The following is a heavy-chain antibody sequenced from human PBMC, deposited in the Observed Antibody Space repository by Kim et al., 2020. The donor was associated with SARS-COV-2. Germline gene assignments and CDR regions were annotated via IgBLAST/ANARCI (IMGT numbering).Heavy chain of an antibody. CDR2: CTTSGGAT. Sequence: GGSLRLSCAASGFTFSNYVMSWVRQAPGQGLEWVSSCTTSGGATFYANSVKGRFTISRDNSKSTLFLQMESLRAEDTAIYYCARVENFHHWGQGTLVTVSS. CDR3: ARVENFHH. J-gene: IGHJ1*01. V-gene: IGHV3-23*01. CDR1: GFTFSNYV.